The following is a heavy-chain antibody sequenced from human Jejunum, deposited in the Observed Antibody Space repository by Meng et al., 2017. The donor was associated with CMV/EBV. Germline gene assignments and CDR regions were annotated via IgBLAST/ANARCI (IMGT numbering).Heavy chain of an antibody. CDR2: INPSSGVT. J-gene: IGHJ4*02. V-gene: IGHV1-46*01. D-gene: IGHD3-3*01. Sequence: FISSYIHWVRPAPGQGLEWMGAINPSSGVTSHAQRFQGRVTMTRDTSTSTVYMELSNLRSEDTALYYCARDGLSLRFLEWFYFDYWGQGTLVTVSS. CDR1: FISSY. CDR3: ARDGLSLRFLEWFYFDY.